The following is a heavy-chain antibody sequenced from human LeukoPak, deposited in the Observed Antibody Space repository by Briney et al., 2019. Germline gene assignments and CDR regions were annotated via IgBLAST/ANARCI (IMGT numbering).Heavy chain of an antibody. D-gene: IGHD3-16*02. V-gene: IGHV4-38-2*02. CDR1: RYSIRSDYY. CDR3: ARDENGYVWGSFRA. Sequence: PSETLSLTCSVSRYSIRSDYYWGWIRQPPGKGLEWIGNIYYSGSTYYNPSLESRVTMSLDTSKNQFSLKLSSVTAADTAVYYCARDENGYVWGSFRAWGQGTLVTVSS. CDR2: IYYSGST. J-gene: IGHJ5*02.